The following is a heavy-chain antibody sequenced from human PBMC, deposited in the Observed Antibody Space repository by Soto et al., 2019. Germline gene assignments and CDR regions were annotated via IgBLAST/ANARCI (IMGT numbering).Heavy chain of an antibody. CDR3: ARRIMTTVTTGYGYYYMDV. V-gene: IGHV4-59*08. J-gene: IGHJ6*03. D-gene: IGHD4-4*01. CDR2: IYYSGST. Sequence: SETLSLTCTVSGGSISSYYWIWILQPPGKGLEWIGYIYYSGSTNYNPSLKSRVTISVDTSKNQFSLKLSSVTAADTAVYYCARRIMTTVTTGYGYYYMDVWGKGTTVTVSS. CDR1: GGSISSYY.